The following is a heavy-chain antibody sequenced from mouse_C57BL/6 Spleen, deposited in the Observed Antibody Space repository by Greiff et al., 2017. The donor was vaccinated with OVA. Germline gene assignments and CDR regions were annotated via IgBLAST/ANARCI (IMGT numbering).Heavy chain of an antibody. V-gene: IGHV14-2*01. J-gene: IGHJ4*01. D-gene: IGHD2-5*01. Sequence: EVMLVESGAELVKPGASVKLSCTASGFNIKDYYMHWVKQRTEQGLEWIGRIDPEDGETKYAPKFQGKATITADTSSNTAYLQLSSLTSEDTAVYYCAYSNYPYYAMDYWGQGTSVTVSS. CDR2: IDPEDGET. CDR1: GFNIKDYY. CDR3: AYSNYPYYAMDY.